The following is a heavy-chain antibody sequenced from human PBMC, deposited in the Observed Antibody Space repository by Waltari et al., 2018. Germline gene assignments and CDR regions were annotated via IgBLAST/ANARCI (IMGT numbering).Heavy chain of an antibody. J-gene: IGHJ6*02. CDR3: AKDSFYGMDV. Sequence: QVQLVESGGGVVQPGGSLRLSCAASVFTSRSYGMHWVRQAPGKGLEWVACIRYDGSNKYYADSVKGRFTISRDNSKNTLYLQMNSLRAEDTAVYYCAKDSFYGMDVWGQGTTVTVSS. CDR2: IRYDGSNK. V-gene: IGHV3-30*02. CDR1: VFTSRSYG.